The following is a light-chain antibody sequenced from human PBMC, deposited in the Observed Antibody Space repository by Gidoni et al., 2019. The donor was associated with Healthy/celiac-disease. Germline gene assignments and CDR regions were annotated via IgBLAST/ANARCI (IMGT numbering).Light chain of an antibody. Sequence: QSPSSLSASVGDRVTITCRASQSISSYLNWYQQKPGKAPKLLIYAASSLQSGVPSRFSGSGSGTDFTLTISSLQPEDFATYYCQQSYSTPRTFGQGTKVEIK. V-gene: IGKV1-39*01. CDR1: QSISSY. CDR2: AAS. CDR3: QQSYSTPRT. J-gene: IGKJ1*01.